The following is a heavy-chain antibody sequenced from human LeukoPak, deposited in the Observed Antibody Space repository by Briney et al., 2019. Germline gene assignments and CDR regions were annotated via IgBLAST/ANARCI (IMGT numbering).Heavy chain of an antibody. CDR2: IYHSGST. CDR1: GGSISSYY. V-gene: IGHV4-59*01. J-gene: IGHJ4*02. Sequence: PSETLSLTCTVSGGSISSYYWSWIRQPPGKGLEWIGYIYHSGSTNYNPSLKSRVTISAETSKNQFSLKVSSVTAADTAMYYCARVGSPYYFDYWGQGTLVTVSS. D-gene: IGHD6-13*01. CDR3: ARVGSPYYFDY.